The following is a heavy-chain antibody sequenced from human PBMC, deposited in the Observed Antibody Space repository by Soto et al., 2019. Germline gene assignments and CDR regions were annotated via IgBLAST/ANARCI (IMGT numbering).Heavy chain of an antibody. V-gene: IGHV1-46*01. CDR2: INPSGGST. CDR3: ARDQSCSGGSCHNGFDP. J-gene: IGHJ5*02. D-gene: IGHD2-15*01. CDR1: GYTFTSYY. Sequence: ASVKVSCKASGYTFTSYYMHWVRQAPGQGLEWMGIINPSGGSTSYAQKFQGRVTMTRDTSTSTVYMELSSLRSEDTAVYYCARDQSCSGGSCHNGFDPWGQGTLVTVSS.